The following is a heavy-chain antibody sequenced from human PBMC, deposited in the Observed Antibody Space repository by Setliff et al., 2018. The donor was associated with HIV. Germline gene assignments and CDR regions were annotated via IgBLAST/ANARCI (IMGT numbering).Heavy chain of an antibody. CDR3: ARDLEFSSPFDAFDI. D-gene: IGHD6-6*01. CDR1: GGSISSHY. J-gene: IGHJ3*02. V-gene: IGHV4-59*11. CDR2: IYYSGST. Sequence: SETLSLTCTVSGGSISSHYWSWIRQPPGKGLEWIGSIYYSGSTNYNPSLKSRVTISVDTSKNQFSLKLSSVTAADTAVYYCARDLEFSSPFDAFDIWCQGTMVTVSS.